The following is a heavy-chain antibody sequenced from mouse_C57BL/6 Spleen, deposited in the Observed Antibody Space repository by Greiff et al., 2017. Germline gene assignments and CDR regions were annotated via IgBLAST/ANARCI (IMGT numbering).Heavy chain of an antibody. D-gene: IGHD1-1*01. V-gene: IGHV6-3*01. J-gene: IGHJ1*03. Sequence: DVKLQESGGGLVQPGGSMKLSCVASGFTFSNYWMNWVRQSPEKGLEWVAQIRLKSDNYATHYAESVKGRFTISRDDSKSSVYLQMNNLRAEDTGIYYCTERITTFDVWGTGTTVTVSS. CDR3: TERITTFDV. CDR1: GFTFSNYW. CDR2: IRLKSDNYAT.